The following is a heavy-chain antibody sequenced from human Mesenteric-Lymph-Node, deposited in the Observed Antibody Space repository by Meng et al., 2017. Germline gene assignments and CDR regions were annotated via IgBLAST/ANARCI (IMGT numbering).Heavy chain of an antibody. CDR2: ISAYNGNT. J-gene: IGHJ4*02. D-gene: IGHD3-22*01. CDR1: GYTFTNHG. V-gene: IGHV1-18*01. CDR3: ARVSDDYDRTGYYNFDY. Sequence: VRLVQAGAEVKKTGAAMKVSCKASGYTFTNHGISWVRQAPGQGLEWMGWISAYNGNTNYAQKLQGRVTMTTDTSMSTAYMELRSLRSDDTAVYYCARVSDDYDRTGYYNFDYWGQGTLVTVSS.